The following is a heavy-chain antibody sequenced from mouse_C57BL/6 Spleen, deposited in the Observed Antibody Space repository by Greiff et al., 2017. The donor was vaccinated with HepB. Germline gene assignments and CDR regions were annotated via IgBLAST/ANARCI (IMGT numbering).Heavy chain of an antibody. D-gene: IGHD2-2*01. CDR3: TGGVTTGGFDY. V-gene: IGHV6-3*01. CDR2: IRLKSDNYAT. CDR1: GFTFSNYW. Sequence: EVKLMESGGGLVQPGGSMKLSCVASGFTFSNYWMNWVRQSPEKGLEWVAQIRLKSDNYATHYAESVKGRFTISRDDSKRSVYLQMNNLRAEDTGIYYCTGGVTTGGFDYWGQGTTLTVSS. J-gene: IGHJ2*01.